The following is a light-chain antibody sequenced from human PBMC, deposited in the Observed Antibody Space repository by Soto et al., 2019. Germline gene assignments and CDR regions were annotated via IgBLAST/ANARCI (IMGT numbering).Light chain of an antibody. CDR3: QQYNKWPKT. CDR1: QSISSD. J-gene: IGKJ1*01. CDR2: GAS. V-gene: IGKV3-15*01. Sequence: EIVMTQSPATLSVSPGERPTLPCRASQSISSDLAWYQQKPGQAPRLLIYGASTRATGLPARFSGSGSGTEFTLTINGLQSEDFAVYYCQQYNKWPKTFGQGTKVDIK.